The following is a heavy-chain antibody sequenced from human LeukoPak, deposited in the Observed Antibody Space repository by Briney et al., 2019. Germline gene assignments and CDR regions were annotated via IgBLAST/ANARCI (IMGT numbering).Heavy chain of an antibody. CDR1: GGSIGSSSYY. J-gene: IGHJ5*02. CDR2: IYYSGST. Sequence: PSETLSLTCTVSGGSIGSSSYYWGWIRQPPGKGLAWIGSIYYSGSTYYNPSLKSRVTISVDTSKNQFSLKLSSVTAADTAVYYCARVVAYYDSSGRPGGFDPWGQGTLVTVSS. D-gene: IGHD3-22*01. CDR3: ARVVAYYDSSGRPGGFDP. V-gene: IGHV4-39*01.